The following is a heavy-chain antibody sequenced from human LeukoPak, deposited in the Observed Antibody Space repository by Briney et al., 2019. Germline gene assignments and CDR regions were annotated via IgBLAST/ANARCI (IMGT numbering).Heavy chain of an antibody. V-gene: IGHV4-59*01. CDR1: GDSISSYY. CDR2: IYYSGST. D-gene: IGHD5-18*01. J-gene: IGHJ4*02. CDR3: ASDGYIYGTDY. Sequence: SETQSLTCTVSGDSISSYYWSWIRQPPGKGLEWIGYIYYSGSTNYNPSLKSRVTISVDTSKNQFSLKLSSVTAADTAVSYCASDGYIYGTDYWGQGTLVTVSS.